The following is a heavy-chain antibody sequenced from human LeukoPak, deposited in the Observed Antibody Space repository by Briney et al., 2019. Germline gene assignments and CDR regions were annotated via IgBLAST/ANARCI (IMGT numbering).Heavy chain of an antibody. D-gene: IGHD6-6*01. CDR2: ISYDGSNK. V-gene: IGHV3-30*04. Sequence: EGSLRLSCAASGFTFSSYAMHWVRQAPGKGLEWVAVISYDGSNKYYADSVKGRFTISRDNSKNTLYLQMNSLRAEDTAVYYCARGRGSSSRTVCDYWGQGTLVTVSS. CDR3: ARGRGSSSRTVCDY. J-gene: IGHJ4*02. CDR1: GFTFSSYA.